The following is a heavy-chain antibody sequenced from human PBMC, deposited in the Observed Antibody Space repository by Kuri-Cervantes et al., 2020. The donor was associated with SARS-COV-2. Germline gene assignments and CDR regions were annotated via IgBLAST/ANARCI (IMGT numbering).Heavy chain of an antibody. J-gene: IGHJ4*02. D-gene: IGHD4-23*01. CDR1: GYTFTSYD. Sequence: ASVQETCKASGYTFTSYDINWVRQATGPGLEWVASIKTYNGNTNNAQIPQGRVTMTTDTSTSTAYMELRGLRSFDTAVYYCARSHTLYGGNSSPWDYWGQGTLVTVSS. CDR2: IKTYNGNT. V-gene: IGHV1-18*01. CDR3: ARSHTLYGGNSSPWDY.